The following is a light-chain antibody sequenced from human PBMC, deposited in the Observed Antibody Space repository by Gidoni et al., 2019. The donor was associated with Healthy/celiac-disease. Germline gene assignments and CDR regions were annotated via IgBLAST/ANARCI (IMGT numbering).Light chain of an antibody. V-gene: IGLV3-1*01. CDR1: KLGDKY. CDR3: QAWDSSTDKYV. J-gene: IGLJ1*01. CDR2: QDT. Sequence: SYELTQPPSLSVSPGQTASITCSGDKLGDKYACWYQLKPGQSPILVIYQDTKRPSGIPERFSGSNSGNTATLTISGTQAMDEADYYCQAWDSSTDKYVFGTGTKVSVL.